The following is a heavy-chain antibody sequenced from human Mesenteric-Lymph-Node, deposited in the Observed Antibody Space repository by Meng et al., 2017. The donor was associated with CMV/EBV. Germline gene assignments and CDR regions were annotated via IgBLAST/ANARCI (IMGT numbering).Heavy chain of an antibody. J-gene: IGHJ6*02. V-gene: IGHV3-13*01. CDR1: GFTFSSYD. CDR2: IGTAGDT. D-gene: IGHD3-3*01. CDR3: ATNYDFFSGYSHQFYYGMDV. Sequence: GESLKISCAASGFTFSSYDMHWVRQATGKGLEWVSAIGTAGDTYYPGSVKGRFTISRENAKNSLYLQMNSLRAEDTAVYYCATNYDFFSGYSHQFYYGMDVWGQGTTVTVSS.